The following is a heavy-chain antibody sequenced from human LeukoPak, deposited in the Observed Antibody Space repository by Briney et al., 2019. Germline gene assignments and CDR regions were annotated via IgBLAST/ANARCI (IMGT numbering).Heavy chain of an antibody. CDR3: AKIQEPSYYDSSGYRRNPPRGPFDY. CDR1: GFTFSSYA. CDR2: ISGSGGST. V-gene: IGHV3-23*01. J-gene: IGHJ4*02. Sequence: GGSLRLSCAASGFTFSSYAMSWVRQAPGKGLEWVSAISGSGGSTYYADSVKGRFTIPRDNSKNTLYLQMNSLRAEDTAVYYCAKIQEPSYYDSSGYRRNPPRGPFDYWGQGTLVTVSS. D-gene: IGHD3-22*01.